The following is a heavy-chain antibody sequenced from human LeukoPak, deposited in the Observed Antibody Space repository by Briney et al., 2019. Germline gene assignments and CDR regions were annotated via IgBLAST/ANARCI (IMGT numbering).Heavy chain of an antibody. CDR2: INPNSGGT. CDR3: ATFGYYGSGSGGYFDY. D-gene: IGHD3-10*01. V-gene: IGHV1-2*02. CDR1: GYTFTDYY. J-gene: IGHJ4*02. Sequence: ASVKVSCKASGYTFTDYYMHWVRQAPGQGLEWMGWINPNSGGTNYAQKFQGRVTMTRDTSISTAYMELSRLRSDDTAVYYCATFGYYGSGSGGYFDYWGQGTLVTVSS.